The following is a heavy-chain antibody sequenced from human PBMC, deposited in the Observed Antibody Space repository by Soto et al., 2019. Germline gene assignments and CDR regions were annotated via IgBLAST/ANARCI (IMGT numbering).Heavy chain of an antibody. D-gene: IGHD1-20*01. J-gene: IGHJ4*02. CDR2: ISGSGGST. Sequence: EVQVVESGGGLVKPGGSLRLSCAASGFTFSSYSINWVRQAPGKGLEWVSSISGSGGSTYYADSVKGRFTISRDNSKNTLYLQMNSLRAEDTAVYYCAKGLTGKSCVFDYWGQGTLVTVSS. CDR3: AKGLTGKSCVFDY. CDR1: GFTFSSYS. V-gene: IGHV3-23*04.